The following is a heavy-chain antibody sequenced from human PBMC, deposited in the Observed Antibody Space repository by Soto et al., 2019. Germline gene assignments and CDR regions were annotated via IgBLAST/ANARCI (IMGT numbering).Heavy chain of an antibody. Sequence: AAVNVSGKASGYTFTSYCISWVRHAPAQGLEWMRWINSYNGNTNYAQKLQGRVNMTTHTSTSTAYMELRSLRSDDTAVYYCARVSSAWYYWFDPWAQGTLVTVSS. V-gene: IGHV1-18*01. CDR2: INSYNGNT. CDR3: ARVSSAWYYWFDP. J-gene: IGHJ5*02. D-gene: IGHD6-19*01. CDR1: GYTFTSYC.